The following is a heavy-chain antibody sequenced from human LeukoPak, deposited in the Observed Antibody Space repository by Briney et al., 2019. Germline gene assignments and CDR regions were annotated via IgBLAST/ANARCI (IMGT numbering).Heavy chain of an antibody. CDR2: IYSGGST. CDR1: GFTVSSNY. D-gene: IGHD2-2*01. CDR3: ARVVVVPAASIIYFDY. J-gene: IGHJ4*02. V-gene: IGHV3-66*01. Sequence: GGSLRLSCAASGFTVSSNYMSWVRQAPGKGLEWVSVIYSGGSTYYADSVKGRFTISRDNSKNTLYLQMNSLRAEDTAVYYCARVVVVPAASIIYFDYWGQGTLVTVSS.